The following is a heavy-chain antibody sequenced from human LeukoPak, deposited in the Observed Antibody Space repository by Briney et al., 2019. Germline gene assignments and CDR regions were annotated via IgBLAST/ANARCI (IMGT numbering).Heavy chain of an antibody. D-gene: IGHD4-11*01. V-gene: IGHV1-46*01. J-gene: IGHJ6*02. CDR3: ARIYSNYSPGYGMDV. Sequence: AASVKVSCKASGYTFTSYYMHWVRPAPGQGLEWMGIINPSGGSTSYAQKFQGRVTMTRDTSTSTVYMELSSLRSEDTAVYYCARIYSNYSPGYGMDVWGQGTTVTVSS. CDR2: INPSGGST. CDR1: GYTFTSYY.